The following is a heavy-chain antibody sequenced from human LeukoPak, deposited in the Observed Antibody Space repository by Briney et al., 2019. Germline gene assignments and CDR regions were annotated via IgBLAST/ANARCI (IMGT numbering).Heavy chain of an antibody. CDR2: ISGSGGST. D-gene: IGHD3-10*01. CDR3: ATDPLWLTKYDAFDI. CDR1: GFTFSSYA. Sequence: RTGGSLRLSCAASGFTFSSYAMSWVRQAPGKGLEWVSVISGSGGSTYYADSVKGRFTISRDNSKSTLYLQMNSLRAEDTAVYYCATDPLWLTKYDAFDIWGQGTMVTVSS. J-gene: IGHJ3*02. V-gene: IGHV3-23*01.